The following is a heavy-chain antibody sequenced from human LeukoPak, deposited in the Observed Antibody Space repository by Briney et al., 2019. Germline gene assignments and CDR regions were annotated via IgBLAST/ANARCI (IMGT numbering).Heavy chain of an antibody. CDR1: GFTFSDYY. J-gene: IGHJ4*02. CDR3: ARVLGRGYSYGYRY. Sequence: PGGSLRLSCAASGFTFSDYYMSWIRQAPGKGLEWVSYISSSSSYTKYADSVKGRFTISRDNAKNSLYLQMNSLRAEDTAVYYCARVLGRGYSYGYRYWGQGTLVTVSS. CDR2: ISSSSSYT. D-gene: IGHD5-18*01. V-gene: IGHV3-11*06.